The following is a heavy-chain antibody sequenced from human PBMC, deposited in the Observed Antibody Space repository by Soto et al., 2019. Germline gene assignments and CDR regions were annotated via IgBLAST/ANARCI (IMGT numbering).Heavy chain of an antibody. CDR2: ISGSGGST. Sequence: GGVLRLSCAASGFTFSSYAMSWVRQAPGKGLEWVSAISGSGGSTYYADSVKGRFTISRDNSKNTLYLQMNSLRAEDTAVDYCTNSSGKSYPESRVFDFWGQGTRVTVSS. D-gene: IGHD1-26*01. V-gene: IGHV3-23*01. J-gene: IGHJ4*02. CDR1: GFTFSSYA. CDR3: TNSSGKSYPESRVFDF.